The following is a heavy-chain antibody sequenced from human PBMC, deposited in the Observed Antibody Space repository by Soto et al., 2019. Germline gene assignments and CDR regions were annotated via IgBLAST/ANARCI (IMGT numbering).Heavy chain of an antibody. Sequence: SETLSLTCIISGDSTSNYYWTWILQSPGKGLEWIGYISYSGNTNYKPSLKSRVTISVDTSKNQLSLKVTSVTAADTAMYYCAGLRGKRGSAIDYWGQGTQVTVAS. D-gene: IGHD2-15*01. CDR2: ISYSGNT. CDR1: GDSTSNYY. V-gene: IGHV4-59*01. J-gene: IGHJ4*02. CDR3: AGLRGKRGSAIDY.